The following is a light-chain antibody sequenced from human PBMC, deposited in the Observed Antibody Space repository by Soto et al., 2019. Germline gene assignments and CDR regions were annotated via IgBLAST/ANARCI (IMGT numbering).Light chain of an antibody. CDR3: QQLTGWLRT. J-gene: IGKJ4*01. Sequence: EVVLTQSPATLSLSPRERATLSCRASQSVYTNLAWYQQKPGQAPRLLIYGASNRATGIPARFSGSGSGTDFTLTISSLEPEDSALYYCQQLTGWLRTFGGGTKVEIK. CDR2: GAS. V-gene: IGKV3-11*01. CDR1: QSVYTN.